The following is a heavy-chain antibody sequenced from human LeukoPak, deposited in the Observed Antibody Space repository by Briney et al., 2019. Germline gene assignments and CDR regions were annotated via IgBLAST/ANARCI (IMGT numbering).Heavy chain of an antibody. V-gene: IGHV3-23*01. CDR3: AKEGRSLQTY. CDR2: ISGSAGST. CDR1: GFPFSSYA. J-gene: IGHJ4*02. D-gene: IGHD5-24*01. Sequence: QSGGSLRLSCAASGFPFSSYAMTWVRQAPGKGLEWVSLISGSAGSTYYADSGKGRFTISRDNSKNTLYLQMNSLRAEDTAVYYCAKEGRSLQTYWGQGTLVTVSS.